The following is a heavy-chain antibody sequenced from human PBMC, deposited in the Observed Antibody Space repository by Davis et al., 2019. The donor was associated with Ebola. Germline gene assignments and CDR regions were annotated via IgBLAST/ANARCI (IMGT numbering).Heavy chain of an antibody. CDR2: IYDTLNDIGVS. V-gene: IGHV4-39*07. J-gene: IGHJ4*02. CDR3: ARRGCSGGSCLHDY. D-gene: IGHD2-15*01. Sequence: MPSETLSLTCTVSGGSISSSSYYWGWIRQPPGKGLEWIGYIYDTLNDIGVSSYNPSLESRVTMLVDRSKNQFSLKLSSVTAADTAVYYCARRGCSGGSCLHDYWGQGTLVTVSS. CDR1: GGSISSSSYY.